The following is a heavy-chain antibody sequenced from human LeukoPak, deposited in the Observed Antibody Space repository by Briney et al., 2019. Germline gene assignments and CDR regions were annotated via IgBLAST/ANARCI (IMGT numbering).Heavy chain of an antibody. J-gene: IGHJ4*02. CDR2: ISGSGGST. D-gene: IGHD3-22*01. CDR3: AKSVGYYYDSSGYYYFDY. CDR1: GFTFSNYA. V-gene: IGHV3-23*01. Sequence: GESLRLSCAASGFTFSNYAMSWVRQAPGKGQEWVSGISGSGGSTHYADSVKGRFTISRDNSKNTLYLQMNSLRAEDTAVYYCAKSVGYYYDSSGYYYFDYWGQGTLVTVSS.